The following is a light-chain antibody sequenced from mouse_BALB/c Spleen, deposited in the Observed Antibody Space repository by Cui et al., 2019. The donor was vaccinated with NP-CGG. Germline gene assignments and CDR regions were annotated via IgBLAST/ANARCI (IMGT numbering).Light chain of an antibody. J-gene: IGLJ1*01. CDR2: GTN. Sequence: QAFVPRESALPTTPGETVTLTCRSSTGAVTTSNYANWVQEKPDHLFTGLIGGTNNRAPGVPARFSGSLIGDKAALTITGAQTEDEAIYFCALWYSNHWVFGGGTKLTVL. CDR3: ALWYSNHWV. V-gene: IGLV1*01. CDR1: TGAVTTSNY.